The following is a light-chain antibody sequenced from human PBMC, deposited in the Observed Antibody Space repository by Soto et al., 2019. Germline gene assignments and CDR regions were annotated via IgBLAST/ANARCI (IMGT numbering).Light chain of an antibody. CDR3: QQYGTSVYT. CDR2: GAS. Sequence: EIVLTQSPGTLSLSPGERATLSCRASQSVPNNNLAWYQQKPGQAPRLLIYGASSRTTGIPDRFSGSGSGTDFTLTISRLEPEDFAVDHCQQYGTSVYTVGQATKLEIK. V-gene: IGKV3-20*01. CDR1: QSVPNNN. J-gene: IGKJ2*01.